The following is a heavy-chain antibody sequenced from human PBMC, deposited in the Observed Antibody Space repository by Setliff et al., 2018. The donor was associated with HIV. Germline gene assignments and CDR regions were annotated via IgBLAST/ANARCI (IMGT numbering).Heavy chain of an antibody. V-gene: IGHV4-39*07. CDR2: LSSKGQA. Sequence: KPSETLSLTCTVSGGSISRSTHHWAWIRQPPGKGLEWIGALSSKGQAYYNPSLKSRVAISIASSKNLFSLRLDALTAADTAVYYCVAQDLDLVKYYYMDYWGPGALVTVSS. CDR3: VAQDLDLVKYYYMDY. CDR1: GGSISRSTHH. J-gene: IGHJ4*02. D-gene: IGHD2-21*01.